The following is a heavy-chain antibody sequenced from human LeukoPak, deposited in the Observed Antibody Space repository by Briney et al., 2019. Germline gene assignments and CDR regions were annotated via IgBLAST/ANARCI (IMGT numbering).Heavy chain of an antibody. CDR1: GGSISSSSYF. CDR2: IYYSGST. J-gene: IGHJ4*02. CDR3: ARLVRFTMVRGAHFDY. V-gene: IGHV4-39*01. D-gene: IGHD3-10*01. Sequence: SETLSLTCTVSGGSISSSSYFWGWIRQPPGKGLEWIGSIYYSGSTYYNPSLKNRVTISVDTSKNQFSLKLGSVTAADTAVYYCARLVRFTMVRGAHFDYWGQGTLVTASS.